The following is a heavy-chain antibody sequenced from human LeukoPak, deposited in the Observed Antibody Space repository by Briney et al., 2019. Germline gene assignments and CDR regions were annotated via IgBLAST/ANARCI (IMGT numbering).Heavy chain of an antibody. CDR3: ARDGRITMVRGVRENWFDP. Sequence: GGSLRLSCAASGFTFSSYSMNWVRQAPGKGLEWVSSISSRSSYIYYADSVKGRFTISRDNAKNSLYLQMNSLRAEDTAVYYCARDGRITMVRGVRENWFDPWGQGTLVTVSS. J-gene: IGHJ5*02. V-gene: IGHV3-21*01. CDR2: ISSRSSYI. CDR1: GFTFSSYS. D-gene: IGHD3-10*01.